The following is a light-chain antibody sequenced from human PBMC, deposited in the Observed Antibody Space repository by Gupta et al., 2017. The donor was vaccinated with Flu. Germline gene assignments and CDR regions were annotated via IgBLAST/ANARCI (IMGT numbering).Light chain of an antibody. V-gene: IGKV1-33*01. J-gene: IGKJ3*01. CDR1: QDISNS. CDR2: DAS. CDR3: QHYDNLPPGRST. Sequence: DIQMTQSPSSLSASIGDRVTITCQASQDISNSLNWYQQKPGKAPKFLIYDASNLETGVPSRFSGSGSGTDFTFTITSLQPEDIATYYCQHYDNLPPGRSTFGPGTKVDI.